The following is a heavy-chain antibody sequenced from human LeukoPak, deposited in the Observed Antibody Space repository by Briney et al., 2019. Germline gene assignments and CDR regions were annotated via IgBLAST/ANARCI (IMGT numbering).Heavy chain of an antibody. CDR3: STDYYDYVWGSYRPDY. CDR1: GQTYSNAR. J-gene: IGHJ4*02. Sequence: GGPLSLSCAPSGQTYSNARKSGVRQAPEQGGEWVARIKTKTDGETTDYAAPVKGRFTISREESKNTLYLQMNSLKTEDTAVYYCSTDYYDYVWGSYRPDYWGQGTLVTVSS. CDR2: IKTKTDGETT. D-gene: IGHD3-16*01. V-gene: IGHV3-15*01.